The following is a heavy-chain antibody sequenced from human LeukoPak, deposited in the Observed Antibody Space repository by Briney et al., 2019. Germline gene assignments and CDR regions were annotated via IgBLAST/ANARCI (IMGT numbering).Heavy chain of an antibody. CDR1: GFTFNSHW. V-gene: IGHV3-7*03. Sequence: PGGSLRLSCVASGFTFNSHWMTWVRQAPGKGLEWVANIKEDGSEKYYVDSVKGRFTISRDNAKNSLYLQMNSLRAEDTAVYYCARFYSQGYGKDVWGQGTTVTVSS. D-gene: IGHD2-21*01. J-gene: IGHJ6*02. CDR2: IKEDGSEK. CDR3: ARFYSQGYGKDV.